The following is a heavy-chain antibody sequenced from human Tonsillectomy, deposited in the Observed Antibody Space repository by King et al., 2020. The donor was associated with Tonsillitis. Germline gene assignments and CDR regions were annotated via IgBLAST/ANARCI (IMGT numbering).Heavy chain of an antibody. Sequence: VQLQQWGAGLLKPSETLSLTCAVYGGSFSSYYWSWIRQSPGQGLEYIGEIIHGGSTNYNPSLKSRVTMSVDTSKNQFSLKLNAVTAADTAVYYCARSKSVPTGWFDLWGPGTVVTVSS. J-gene: IGHJ5*02. V-gene: IGHV4-34*12. CDR2: IIHGGST. D-gene: IGHD4-11*01. CDR1: GGSFSSYY. CDR3: ARSKSVPTGWFDL.